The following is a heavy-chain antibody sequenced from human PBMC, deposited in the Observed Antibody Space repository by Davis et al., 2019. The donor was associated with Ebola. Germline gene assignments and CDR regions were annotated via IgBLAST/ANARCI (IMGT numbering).Heavy chain of an antibody. D-gene: IGHD3-16*01. Sequence: ASVKVSCKASGGTFSSYAISWVRQAPGQGLEWMGWINPNSGGTNYAQKFQGWVTMTRDTSISTAYMELSRLRSDDTAVYYCATDRLQGGDMLYYYYGMDVWGQGTTVTVSS. V-gene: IGHV1-2*04. CDR1: GGTFSSYA. CDR3: ATDRLQGGDMLYYYYGMDV. J-gene: IGHJ6*02. CDR2: INPNSGGT.